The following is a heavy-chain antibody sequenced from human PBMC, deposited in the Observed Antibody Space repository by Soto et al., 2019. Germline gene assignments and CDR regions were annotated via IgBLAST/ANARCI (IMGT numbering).Heavy chain of an antibody. CDR1: GFTFSSYW. V-gene: IGHV3-7*01. CDR3: ARDVLRFLEWLPMAGYFDY. D-gene: IGHD3-3*01. CDR2: IKQDGSEK. Sequence: GGSLRLSCAASGFTFSSYWMSWVRQAPGKGLEWVANIKQDGSEKYYVDSVKGRFTISRDNAKNSLYLQMNSLRAEDTAVYYCARDVLRFLEWLPMAGYFDYWGQGTLVTVSS. J-gene: IGHJ4*02.